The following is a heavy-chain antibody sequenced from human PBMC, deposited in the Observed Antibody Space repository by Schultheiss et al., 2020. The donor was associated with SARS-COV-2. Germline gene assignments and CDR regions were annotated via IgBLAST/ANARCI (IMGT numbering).Heavy chain of an antibody. CDR2: INHSGST. V-gene: IGHV4-34*01. Sequence: SETLSLTCTVSGGSISSYYWGWIRQPPGKGLEWIGEINHSGSTNYNPSLKSRVTISVDTSKNQFSLKLSSVTAADTAVYYCARARWSSIGGMDVWGQGTTVTVSS. CDR3: ARARWSSIGGMDV. CDR1: GGSISSYY. D-gene: IGHD6-13*01. J-gene: IGHJ6*02.